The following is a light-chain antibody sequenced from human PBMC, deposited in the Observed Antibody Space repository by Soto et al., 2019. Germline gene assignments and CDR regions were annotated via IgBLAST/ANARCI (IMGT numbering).Light chain of an antibody. Sequence: QSALTQPASVSGSPGQSITISCTGISTDVGSYKLVSWYQQHPGKVPKLMIYEGNKRPSGVSNRFSGSKSGNTASLTISGLQAEDEADYYCCSYAGIRTFGVFGGGTKVTVL. CDR2: EGN. J-gene: IGLJ3*02. CDR1: STDVGSYKL. CDR3: CSYAGIRTFGV. V-gene: IGLV2-23*03.